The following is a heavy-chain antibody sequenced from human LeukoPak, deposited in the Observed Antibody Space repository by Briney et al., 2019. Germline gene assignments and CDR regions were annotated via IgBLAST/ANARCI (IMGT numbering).Heavy chain of an antibody. D-gene: IGHD4-17*01. Sequence: ASVKVSCKASGYTFTSYGISWVRQAPGQGLEWMGWISAYNGNTNYAQKLQGRVTMTTDTSTSTAYMELRSLRSDDTAVYYCARDRLRYGDPETLDYWGQGTLVTVSS. V-gene: IGHV1-18*01. J-gene: IGHJ4*02. CDR1: GYTFTSYG. CDR2: ISAYNGNT. CDR3: ARDRLRYGDPETLDY.